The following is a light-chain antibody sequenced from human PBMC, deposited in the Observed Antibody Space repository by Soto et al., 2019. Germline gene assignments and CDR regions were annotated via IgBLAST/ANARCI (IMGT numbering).Light chain of an antibody. Sequence: DIQMTQSPSSLSASVGDRVTITCRASQSISSNLNWYQQKPGKAPKLLIYAASSLQSGVPSRFSGSGSGTDFTLTISILQPEDFATYYCQQSYSTPQTFGQGTRPEIK. CDR3: QQSYSTPQT. CDR2: AAS. CDR1: QSISSN. V-gene: IGKV1-39*01. J-gene: IGKJ5*01.